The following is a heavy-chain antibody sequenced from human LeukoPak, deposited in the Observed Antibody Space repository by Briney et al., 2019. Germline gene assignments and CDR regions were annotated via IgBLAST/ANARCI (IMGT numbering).Heavy chain of an antibody. CDR1: GYTFTSYG. J-gene: IGHJ3*02. CDR3: ARLRYSSSWADAFDI. V-gene: IGHV1-18*04. CDR2: ISAYNGNT. Sequence: GASVKVSCKASGYTFTSYGISWVRQAPGQGLEWMGWISAYNGNTNYAQKLQGRVTMTTDTSTSTAYMELRSLRSEDTAVYYCARLRYSSSWADAFDIWGQGTMVTVSS. D-gene: IGHD6-13*01.